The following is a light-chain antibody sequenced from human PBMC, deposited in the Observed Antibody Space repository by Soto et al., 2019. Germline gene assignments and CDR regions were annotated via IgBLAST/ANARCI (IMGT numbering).Light chain of an antibody. CDR1: QSISSSY. CDR3: QQYGDSLLT. V-gene: IGKV3-20*01. CDR2: HAS. J-gene: IGKJ4*01. Sequence: ENVLTQSPGTLSLSPGERATLSCRASQSISSSYLAWYQQKPGQTPRLLIYHASNRATGIPDRFSGSGSGTDFTLTITRLEPEAFAVYYCQQYGDSLLTFGGGTKVESK.